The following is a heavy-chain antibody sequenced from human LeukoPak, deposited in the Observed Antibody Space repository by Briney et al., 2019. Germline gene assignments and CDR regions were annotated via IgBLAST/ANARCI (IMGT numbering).Heavy chain of an antibody. Sequence: PSETLALTCTVSGVSISSGGSYWGWIRQPPGKGLEWIGSIYYSGSTSCNPSLKSRVIISVDPSKNQFSLKLNSVTAADTAVYYCARLTCTSSSCLFLRAFDIWGQGTMVTVSS. D-gene: IGHD2-2*01. V-gene: IGHV4-39*01. CDR2: IYYSGST. CDR1: GVSISSGGSY. CDR3: ARLTCTSSSCLFLRAFDI. J-gene: IGHJ3*02.